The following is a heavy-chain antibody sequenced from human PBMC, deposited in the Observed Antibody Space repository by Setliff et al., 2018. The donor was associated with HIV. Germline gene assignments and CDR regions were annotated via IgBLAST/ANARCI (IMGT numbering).Heavy chain of an antibody. Sequence: GGSLRLSCAASGFTFRTSWMSWVRQAPGKGLEWVANINEHGSETNYVDSVKGRFTISRDNAKNSLYLQMNSLGAEDTAVYYCTRHYGSGTYCLAYWGKGTLVTVSS. CDR1: GFTFRTSW. D-gene: IGHD3-10*01. J-gene: IGHJ4*02. CDR3: TRHYGSGTYCLAY. CDR2: INEHGSET. V-gene: IGHV3-7*01.